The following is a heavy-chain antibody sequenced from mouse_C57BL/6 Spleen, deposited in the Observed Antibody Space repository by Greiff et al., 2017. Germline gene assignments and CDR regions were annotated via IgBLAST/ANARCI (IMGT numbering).Heavy chain of an antibody. Sequence: EVQLQQSGAELVRPGASVKLSCTASGFNIKDYYMHWVKQRPEQGLEWIGRIDPEDGDTEYAPKFQGKATMTADTSSNTAYLQLSSLTSEDTAVYYCTTSNSGGYAMDYWGQGTSVTVSS. J-gene: IGHJ4*01. CDR3: TTSNSGGYAMDY. CDR2: IDPEDGDT. V-gene: IGHV14-1*01. D-gene: IGHD4-1*01. CDR1: GFNIKDYY.